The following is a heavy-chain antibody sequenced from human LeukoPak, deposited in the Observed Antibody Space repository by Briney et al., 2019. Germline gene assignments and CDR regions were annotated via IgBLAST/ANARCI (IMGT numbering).Heavy chain of an antibody. CDR1: GFTFSSYG. V-gene: IGHV3-33*01. Sequence: GGSLRLSCAASGFTFSSYGMHWVRQAPGKGLEWVAVIWYDGSNKYYADSVKGRFTISRDNSKNTLYLQMNSLRAEDTAVYYCARDGDPPYYYGSGSYYRSLFDYWAREPWSPSPQ. D-gene: IGHD3-10*01. CDR3: ARDGDPPYYYGSGSYYRSLFDY. J-gene: IGHJ4*02. CDR2: IWYDGSNK.